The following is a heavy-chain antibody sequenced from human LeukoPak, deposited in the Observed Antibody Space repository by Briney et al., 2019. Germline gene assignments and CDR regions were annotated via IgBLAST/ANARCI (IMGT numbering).Heavy chain of an antibody. CDR1: GGSIRSGWDY. CDR3: ARESDVLMVNGNHWFDP. V-gene: IGHV4-61*02. D-gene: IGHD2-8*01. CDR2: IYNTGST. Sequence: PSETLSLTCTVSGGSIRSGWDYWSWIRQPAGKGLEWIGRIYNTGSTNYNPSLRSRVTISVDTSKNQFSLKLRSVTAADTAVYYCARESDVLMVNGNHWFDPWGQGTLVTVSS. J-gene: IGHJ5*02.